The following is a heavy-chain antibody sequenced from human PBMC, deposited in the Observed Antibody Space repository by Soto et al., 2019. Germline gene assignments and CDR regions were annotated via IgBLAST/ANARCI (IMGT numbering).Heavy chain of an antibody. CDR3: VKDYIAVTGKGFFGS. CDR2: ITGAGRTT. J-gene: IGHJ4*02. V-gene: IGHV3-23*01. D-gene: IGHD6-19*01. CDR1: GCTFISFA. Sequence: VQLLDSGGGLVPPGGSLSLSSAPYGCTFISFAMGWVGQAPGKGLEWISHITGAGRTTYADSVKGRFTISRDNFKNTLYLQMDSVRAEDTAVYYCVKDYIAVTGKGFFGSWGQGALVTVSS.